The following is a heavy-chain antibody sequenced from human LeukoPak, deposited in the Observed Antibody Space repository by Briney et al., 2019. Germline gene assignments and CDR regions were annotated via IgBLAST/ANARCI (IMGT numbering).Heavy chain of an antibody. V-gene: IGHV4-61*02. J-gene: IGHJ4*02. CDR2: ISSTGST. CDR1: GGSISSGGHY. D-gene: IGHD3-10*01. CDR3: ARDQTYSGSGIYTYFDC. Sequence: SQTLSLTCTVSGGSISSGGHYWSWLRQPAGKGLEYLGRISSTGSTNYNPSLRSLATITANTSKNHSSLKLTAVTAADTAVYYCARDQTYSGSGIYTYFDCWGQGILVTVSS.